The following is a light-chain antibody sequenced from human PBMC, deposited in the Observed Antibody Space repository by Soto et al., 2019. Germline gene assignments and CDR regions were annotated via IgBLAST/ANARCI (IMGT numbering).Light chain of an antibody. CDR1: QSVSSY. J-gene: IGKJ4*01. CDR2: DAS. V-gene: IGKV3-11*01. CDR3: QQRNSLPLT. Sequence: EIVLTQSPATISLSPGERATLSCRASQSVSSYLAWYQQKPGQAPRLLIYDASDRATGIPARFSGSGSGTDFTLTISSLEPEDFAVYYCQQRNSLPLTFGGGTKVEIK.